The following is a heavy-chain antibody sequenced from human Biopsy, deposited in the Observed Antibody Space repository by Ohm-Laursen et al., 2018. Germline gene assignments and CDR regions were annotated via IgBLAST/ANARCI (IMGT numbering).Heavy chain of an antibody. J-gene: IGHJ6*02. CDR2: INHSGRT. CDR3: ARAVDYYDPYYYYGLDV. V-gene: IGHV4-34*01. D-gene: IGHD3-16*01. Sequence: TLSLTCPVYGESFNGYYWSWIRQTPGKGLEWIGEINHSGRTNYNPSLKSRVTISVDTSKNQFSLKLRSVTAADTAVYYCARAVDYYDPYYYYGLDVWGQGTTVTVSS. CDR1: GESFNGYY.